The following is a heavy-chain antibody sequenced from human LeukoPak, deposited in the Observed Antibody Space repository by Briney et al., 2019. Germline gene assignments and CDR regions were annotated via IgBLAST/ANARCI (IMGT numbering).Heavy chain of an antibody. V-gene: IGHV3-7*01. CDR2: IKQDGSEK. CDR1: GFTFSSYW. Sequence: GGSLRLSCAASGFTFSSYWMSWVRQAPGKGLEWVANIKQDGSEKYYVDSVKGRLTISRDNSKNTLYLQMNSLRAEDTAVYYTARGRAYMDVWGKGTTVTVSS. D-gene: IGHD3-10*01. CDR3: ARGRAYMDV. J-gene: IGHJ6*03.